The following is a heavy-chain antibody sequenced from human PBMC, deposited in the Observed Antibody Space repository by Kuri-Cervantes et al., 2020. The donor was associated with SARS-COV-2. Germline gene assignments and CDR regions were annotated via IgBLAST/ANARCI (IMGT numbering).Heavy chain of an antibody. CDR1: GFTFSNAW. J-gene: IGHJ4*02. CDR2: IKSKTDGGTT. Sequence: GESLKISCAASGFTFSNAWMSWVRQAPGKGLEWVGRIKSKTDGGTTDYAAPVKGRFTISRDDSKHTPYLQMHSLKTEDTAVYYCTTGKQWRVRGSGFCWGQGTLVTVSS. CDR3: TTGKQWRVRGSGFC. D-gene: IGHD6-19*01. V-gene: IGHV3-15*01.